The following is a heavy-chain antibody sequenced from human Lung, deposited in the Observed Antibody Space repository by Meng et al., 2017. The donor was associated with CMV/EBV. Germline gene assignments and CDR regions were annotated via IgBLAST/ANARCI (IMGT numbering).Heavy chain of an antibody. CDR3: ARDRVGEPTFDY. Sequence: ASVXVSXKTSGYTFTGYGISWVRQAPGQGLEWMGWISTYNDDKTYVQKFQTRVTMTTDRSTRTAYMELRNLRSDNTAVYYCARDRVGEPTFDYWGQETLVTVSS. J-gene: IGHJ4*01. D-gene: IGHD1-26*01. V-gene: IGHV1-18*01. CDR2: ISTYNDDK. CDR1: GYTFTGYG.